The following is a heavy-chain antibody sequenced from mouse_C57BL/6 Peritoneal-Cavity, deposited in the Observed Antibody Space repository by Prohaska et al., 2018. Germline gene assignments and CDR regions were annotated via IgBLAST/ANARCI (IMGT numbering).Heavy chain of an antibody. CDR1: GYTFTDYE. D-gene: IGHD2-3*01. CDR3: TRGDGYYFYAMDY. V-gene: IGHV1-15*01. Sequence: QVQLQQSGAELVRLGASVTLSCKASGYTFTDYEMHWVKQTPVHGLEWIGAIDPETGGTAYNQKFKGKAILTADKSSSTAYMELRSLTSEDSAVYYCTRGDGYYFYAMDYWGQGTSVTVSS. J-gene: IGHJ4*01. CDR2: IDPETGGT.